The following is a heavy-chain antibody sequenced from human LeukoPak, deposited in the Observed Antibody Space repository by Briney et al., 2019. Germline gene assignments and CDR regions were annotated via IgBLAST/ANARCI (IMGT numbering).Heavy chain of an antibody. D-gene: IGHD6-19*01. Sequence: SETLSLTCTVSGGSITSYYWSWIRQPPGKELEWIGYIFYSGSTNYNPSLKSRVTISVDTSNYQFSLKLSSVTAADTAVYYCARRGVGSSGPSGYFDYWGQGTLVTVSS. CDR1: GGSITSYY. CDR3: ARRGVGSSGPSGYFDY. J-gene: IGHJ4*02. CDR2: IFYSGST. V-gene: IGHV4-59*08.